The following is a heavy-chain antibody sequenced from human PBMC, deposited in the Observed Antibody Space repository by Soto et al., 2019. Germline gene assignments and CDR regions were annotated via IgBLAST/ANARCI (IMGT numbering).Heavy chain of an antibody. CDR2: TYYRSKWYN. CDR1: GDSVSSNSAA. V-gene: IGHV6-1*01. J-gene: IGHJ3*02. Sequence: SQSLSLTCAISGDSVSSNSAAWNWIRQSPSRGLEWLGRTYYRSKWYNDYAVSVKSRITINPDISKNQFSLQLNSVTPEDTAVYYCARDFLYCSSTSCYTAGAFDIWGQGTMVT. CDR3: ARDFLYCSSTSCYTAGAFDI. D-gene: IGHD2-2*02.